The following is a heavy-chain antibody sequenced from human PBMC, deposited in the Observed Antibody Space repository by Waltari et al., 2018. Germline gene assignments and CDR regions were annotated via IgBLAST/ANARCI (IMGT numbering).Heavy chain of an antibody. CDR1: GGIFSSHA. D-gene: IGHD3-10*01. V-gene: IGHV1-69*10. CDR2: SNSVLDMT. CDR3: ALEYYGGNPPLYFFDH. Sequence: QVQLVQSGAEVKKPGSSVKVSCKASGGIFSSHAISWVRQAPGQGLEWMGGSNSVLDMTNYEQNVHGRVTISADKSTSTAYMELGGLKYEDTAVYYCALEYYGGNPPLYFFDHWGQGTLVIVSS. J-gene: IGHJ4*02.